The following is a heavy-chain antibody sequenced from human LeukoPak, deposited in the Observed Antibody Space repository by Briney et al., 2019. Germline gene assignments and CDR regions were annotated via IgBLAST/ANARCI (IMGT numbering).Heavy chain of an antibody. D-gene: IGHD2-2*01. CDR3: ARVGYQLLWGTFDY. CDR1: GFTFSSYW. J-gene: IGHJ4*02. V-gene: IGHV3-7*01. Sequence: PGGSLRLSCAASGFTFSSYWMSWVRQAPGKGLEWVANIKQDGSEKYYVDSVKGRFTISRDNAKNSLYLQMNSLRAEDTAVYYCARVGYQLLWGTFDYWGQGTLVTVSS. CDR2: IKQDGSEK.